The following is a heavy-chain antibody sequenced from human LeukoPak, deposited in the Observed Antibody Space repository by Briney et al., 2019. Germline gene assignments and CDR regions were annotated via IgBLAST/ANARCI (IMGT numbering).Heavy chain of an antibody. V-gene: IGHV3-30*02. Sequence: GGSLRLSCAASGFTFSSYGMHWVRQAPGKGLEWVAFIRYDGSNKYYADSVKGRLTISRDNSKNTLYLQMNSLRAEDTAVYYCAKATDTAMVTSPGYWGQGTLVTVSS. CDR3: AKATDTAMVTSPGY. D-gene: IGHD5-18*01. CDR2: IRYDGSNK. J-gene: IGHJ4*02. CDR1: GFTFSSYG.